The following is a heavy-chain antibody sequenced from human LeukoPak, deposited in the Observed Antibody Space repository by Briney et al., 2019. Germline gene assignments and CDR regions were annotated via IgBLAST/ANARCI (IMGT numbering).Heavy chain of an antibody. CDR2: ISTYDHTT. CDR1: GYSFTRYA. Sequence: ASVKVSSKTSGYSFTRYAISWMRQAAGRGLEWMGWISTYDHTTKYPQKVQGRVTITAETSTTTAYMELRGLTSDDTAVYFCARYPSNSVGRKVYLDYWGQGTPITVSS. V-gene: IGHV1-18*01. J-gene: IGHJ4*02. CDR3: ARYPSNSVGRKVYLDY. D-gene: IGHD1-14*01.